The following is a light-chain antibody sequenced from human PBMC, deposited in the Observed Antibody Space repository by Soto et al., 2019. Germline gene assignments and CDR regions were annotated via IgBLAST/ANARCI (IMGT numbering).Light chain of an antibody. V-gene: IGKV3-20*01. CDR1: QSVRSSY. J-gene: IGKJ1*01. Sequence: EIVLTQSPGTLSLSPGERATLSCRASQSVRSSYLAWYQQKPGQAPRLLIYGASSRATGIPDRFSGSGSGTDFTLTISRLEPEDFAVYYCQQYGSSPGWTFGQGTKV. CDR2: GAS. CDR3: QQYGSSPGWT.